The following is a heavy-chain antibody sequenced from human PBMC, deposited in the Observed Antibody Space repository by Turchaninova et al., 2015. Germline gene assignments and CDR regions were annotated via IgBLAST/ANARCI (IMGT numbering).Heavy chain of an antibody. CDR2: INHSGST. J-gene: IGHJ3*02. V-gene: IGHV4-34*01. Sequence: QVQLQQWGAGLLKPSATLSLTCAGYGGAFSGYYWSWSSQPPGTGLEWIGEINHSGSTNYNPSLKSRVTISVDTSKNQCSLKLSAVTAADTAVYYCARRPYGAFDIWGQGTMVTVSS. CDR1: GGAFSGYY. D-gene: IGHD2-8*01. CDR3: ARRPYGAFDI.